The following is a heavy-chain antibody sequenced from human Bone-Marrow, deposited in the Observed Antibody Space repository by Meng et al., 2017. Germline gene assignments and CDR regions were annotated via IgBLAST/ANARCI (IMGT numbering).Heavy chain of an antibody. D-gene: IGHD3-3*01. CDR2: IYYSGST. CDR1: GGSISSYY. J-gene: IGHJ6*02. CDR3: ARDRYYYDFWSGYPGKWWYYYYDMDV. V-gene: IGHV4-59*01. Sequence: SETLSLTCTVSGGSISSYYWSWIRQPPGKGLEWIGYIYYSGSTNYNPSLKSRVTISVDTSKNQFSLKLSSVTAADTAVYYCARDRYYYDFWSGYPGKWWYYYYDMDVWGQGTTVTVSS.